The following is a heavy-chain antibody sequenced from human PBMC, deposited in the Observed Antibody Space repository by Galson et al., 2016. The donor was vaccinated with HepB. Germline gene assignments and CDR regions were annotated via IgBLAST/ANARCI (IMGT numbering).Heavy chain of an antibody. CDR3: AKSLFRGARDF. CDR2: ISGDRYYI. Sequence: LRLSCAGSGFTFGRFTMTWFRQAPGKGLEWVSAISGDRYYICYADSVQGRFTISRDNARNILYLQMDGLRNEDTALYFCAKSLFRGARDFWGQGTLVTVSS. J-gene: IGHJ4*02. V-gene: IGHV3-23*01. CDR1: GFTFGRFT. D-gene: IGHD3-10*01.